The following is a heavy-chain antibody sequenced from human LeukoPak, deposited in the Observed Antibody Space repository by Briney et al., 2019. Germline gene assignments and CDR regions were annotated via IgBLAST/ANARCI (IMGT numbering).Heavy chain of an antibody. D-gene: IGHD5-12*01. V-gene: IGHV1-2*02. CDR3: ARGGYSGYDPGLFAY. J-gene: IGHJ4*02. CDR2: INPNSGGT. CDR1: GYTFTGYY. Sequence: VASVKVSCKASGYTFTGYYMHWVRQAPGQGLEWMGWINPNSGGTNYAQKFQGRVTMTRDTSISTAYMELSRLRSDDTAVYYCARGGYSGYDPGLFAYWGQGTLVTVSS.